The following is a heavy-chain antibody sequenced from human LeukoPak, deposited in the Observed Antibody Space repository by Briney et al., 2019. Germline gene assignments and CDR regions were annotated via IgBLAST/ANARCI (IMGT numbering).Heavy chain of an antibody. D-gene: IGHD5-12*01. CDR2: INHSGST. CDR3: ARDYISNSGYDRHYYYRDL. Sequence: SETLSLTCAVYGGSFSGYYWSWIRQPPGKGLEWIGEINHSGSTNYNPSLKSRVAISVDTSKNQFSLKLSSVTCADTAVLYCARDYISNSGYDRHYYYRDLGGKETTVTVSS. V-gene: IGHV4-34*01. J-gene: IGHJ6*03. CDR1: GGSFSGYY.